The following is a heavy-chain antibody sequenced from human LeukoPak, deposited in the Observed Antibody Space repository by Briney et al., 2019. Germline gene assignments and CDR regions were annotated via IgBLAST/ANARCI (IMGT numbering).Heavy chain of an antibody. Sequence: SETLSLTCTVSGGSISSYYWSWIRQPPGKGLEWIGYIYYSGSTNYNPSLKSRVTISVDTSKNQFSLKLSSVTAADTAVYYCARADITAMVDYWGQGTLVTVSS. V-gene: IGHV4-59*01. D-gene: IGHD5-18*01. J-gene: IGHJ4*02. CDR2: IYYSGST. CDR1: GGSISSYY. CDR3: ARADITAMVDY.